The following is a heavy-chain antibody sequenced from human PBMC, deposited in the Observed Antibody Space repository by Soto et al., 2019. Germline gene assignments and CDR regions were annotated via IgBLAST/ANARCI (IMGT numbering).Heavy chain of an antibody. CDR2: IIPILGIA. CDR1: GGTFSSYT. D-gene: IGHD3-10*01. Sequence: QVQLVQSGAEVKKPGSSVKVSCKASGGTFSSYTISWVRQAPGQGLEWMGRIIPILGIANYAQKFQGRVKITADKPPSTPYMEPSSMTSAATAVYYSASATMVGGVNDSWFDPSSQRTLVIVS. J-gene: IGHJ5*02. V-gene: IGHV1-69*02. CDR3: ASATMVGGVNDSWFDP.